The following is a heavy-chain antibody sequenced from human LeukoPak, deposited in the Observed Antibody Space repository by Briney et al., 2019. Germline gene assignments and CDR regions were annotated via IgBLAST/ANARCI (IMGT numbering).Heavy chain of an antibody. Sequence: PGGSLRLSCVVSGFPFSSYWMSWVRQAPGRGLEWVANIKEDGSKTYYVDSVKGRFTISRDNAKNSLYLEMNSLRAEDTAVYYCATVQVFDYWGQGTLVTASS. J-gene: IGHJ4*02. V-gene: IGHV3-7*01. CDR2: IKEDGSKT. CDR1: GFPFSSYW. CDR3: ATVQVFDY.